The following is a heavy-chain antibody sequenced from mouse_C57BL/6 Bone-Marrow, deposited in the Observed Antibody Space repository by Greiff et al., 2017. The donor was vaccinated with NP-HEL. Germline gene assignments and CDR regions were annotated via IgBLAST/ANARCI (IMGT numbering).Heavy chain of an antibody. CDR2: IYPRDGST. Sequence: QVQLQQSDAELVKPGASVKISCKVSGYTFTDHTIHWMKQRPEQGLEWIGYIYPRDGSTKYNEKFKGKATLTADTSSSTAYMQLTSLTSEDSAVYYSARYLCDYDNYWGQGTTLTVSS. CDR1: GYTFTDHT. CDR3: ARYLCDYDNY. D-gene: IGHD2-4*01. V-gene: IGHV1-78*01. J-gene: IGHJ2*01.